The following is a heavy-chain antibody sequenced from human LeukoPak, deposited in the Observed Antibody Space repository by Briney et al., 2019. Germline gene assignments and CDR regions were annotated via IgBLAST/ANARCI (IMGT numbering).Heavy chain of an antibody. D-gene: IGHD3-10*01. J-gene: IGHJ4*02. CDR1: GYTFTSYG. CDR2: ISAYNGNT. V-gene: IGHV1-18*01. CDR3: ARSGHRRYYYASGPDY. Sequence: ASVKVSCKASGYTFTSYGISWVRQAPGQGLEWMGWISAYNGNTNYAQKLQGRVTMTTDTSTSTAYMELRSLRSDDTAVYYCARSGHRRYYYASGPDYWGQGTLVTVSS.